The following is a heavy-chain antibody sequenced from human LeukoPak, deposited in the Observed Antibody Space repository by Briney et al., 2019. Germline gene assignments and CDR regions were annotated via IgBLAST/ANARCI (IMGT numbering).Heavy chain of an antibody. CDR1: GFTFSSYG. J-gene: IGHJ6*03. CDR3: AKADRTGSYSYYYMDV. Sequence: GGSLRLSCAASGFTFSSYGMHWVRQAPGKGLEWVAVIWYDGSNKYYADSVKGRSTISRDNSKNTLYLQMNSLRAEDSAVYYCAKADRTGSYSYYYMDVWGKGTTVTVSS. D-gene: IGHD3-16*02. CDR2: IWYDGSNK. V-gene: IGHV3-33*06.